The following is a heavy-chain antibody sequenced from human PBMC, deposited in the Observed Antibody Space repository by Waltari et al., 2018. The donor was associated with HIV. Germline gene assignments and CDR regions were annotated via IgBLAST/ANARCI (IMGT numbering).Heavy chain of an antibody. D-gene: IGHD3-3*01. V-gene: IGHV4-59*01. Sequence: QVQLQESGPGLVKPSETLSLTCNVPADTINNNYLSWIPQYPAKGLEWIGYIYYTGTSNYNPSPSLKSRVTMSLDTSKTQFSLKLTSVSAADTAVYYCARTVGTSISGVITYNWFDSWGQGTLVTVSS. CDR3: ARTVGTSISGVITYNWFDS. CDR1: ADTINNNY. CDR2: IYYTGTS. J-gene: IGHJ5*01.